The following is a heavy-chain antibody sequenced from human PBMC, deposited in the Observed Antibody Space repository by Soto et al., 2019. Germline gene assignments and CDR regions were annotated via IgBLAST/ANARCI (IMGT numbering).Heavy chain of an antibody. CDR3: ARDAEAYVNIMVKIRAGYYYDRLGV. V-gene: IGHV3-30*03. D-gene: IGHD5-12*01. Sequence: VRLVESGGGVVQPGWSLRLSCVGSGFTFSAYGMHWVRQAPGKGLEWVAVVSYDGRGKEYADSVKGRFTMSRDNSKNTLYLRMNTLGVEDTAVYHCARDAEAYVNIMVKIRAGYYYDRLGVWGQGTTGTVSS. J-gene: IGHJ6*02. CDR2: VSYDGRGK. CDR1: GFTFSAYG.